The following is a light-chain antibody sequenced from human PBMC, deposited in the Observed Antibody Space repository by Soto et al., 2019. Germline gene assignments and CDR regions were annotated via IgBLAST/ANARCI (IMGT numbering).Light chain of an antibody. CDR3: QQYYTYPYT. CDR2: DAS. J-gene: IGKJ2*01. Sequence: DIQMTQSPSTLSASVVDRVTITCRAGQRIPWWLAWYQQKPGKAPKLLIFDASNLGSGVPSRFNGSGSVTEFTLTIGLLQPDDFATYYCQQYYTYPYTFGQGTKL. V-gene: IGKV1-5*01. CDR1: QRIPWW.